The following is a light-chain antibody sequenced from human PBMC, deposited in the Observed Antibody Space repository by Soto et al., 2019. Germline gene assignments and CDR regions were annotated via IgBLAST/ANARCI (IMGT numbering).Light chain of an antibody. CDR1: QSVSGN. CDR2: GAS. V-gene: IGKV3-15*01. Sequence: EIVMTQSPATLSVSPGERATLSCRASQSVSGNLAWYQQKPGQAPRLLIYGASTRATGIPARFSGSGSGTEFTLPISSLQSEDCAVYYCHQYNNWPPLTFGGGTQVEIK. J-gene: IGKJ4*01. CDR3: HQYNNWPPLT.